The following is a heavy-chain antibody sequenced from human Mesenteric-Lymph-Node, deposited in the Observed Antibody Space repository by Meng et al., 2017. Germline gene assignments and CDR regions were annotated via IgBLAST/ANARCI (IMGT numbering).Heavy chain of an antibody. D-gene: IGHD4-17*01. J-gene: IGHJ4*02. CDR1: GFTFSSYA. Sequence: GGSLRLSCAASGFTFSSYAMSWVRQAPGKGLEWVSAISGSGGSTYYADSVKGRFTISRDNSKNTLYLQMNSLRAEDTAVYYCAKDKDAVTTGGAYYFDYWGQGTLVTVSS. CDR2: ISGSGGST. CDR3: AKDKDAVTTGGAYYFDY. V-gene: IGHV3-23*01.